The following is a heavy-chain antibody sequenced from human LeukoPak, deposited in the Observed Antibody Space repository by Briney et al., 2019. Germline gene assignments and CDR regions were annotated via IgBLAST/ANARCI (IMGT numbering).Heavy chain of an antibody. V-gene: IGHV1-2*04. J-gene: IGHJ4*02. Sequence: ASMKVSCKASGYTFTDYYMHWVRQAPGQGLEWMGWINPNSGDTKYAQKFQVWVTMTRDTSISTVYMELSRLISDDTAVYYCARAGPLWSSDYIHPFDYWGQGTLVTVSS. CDR2: INPNSGDT. D-gene: IGHD3-16*01. CDR3: ARAGPLWSSDYIHPFDY. CDR1: GYTFTDYY.